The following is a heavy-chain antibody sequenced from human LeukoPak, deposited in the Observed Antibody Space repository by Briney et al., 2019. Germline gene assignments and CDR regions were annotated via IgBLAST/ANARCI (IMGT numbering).Heavy chain of an antibody. CDR3: AGLQGILRAFDI. CDR2: ISTYNGNT. V-gene: IGHV1-18*01. D-gene: IGHD4-11*01. J-gene: IGHJ3*02. CDR1: SYTFTNYA. Sequence: ASVKVCFKASSYTFTNYAFTWVRHAPGQGLEWMGWISTYNGNTNYAQKLQGRVTMTTDTSTSTAYMELRSLRSDDTAVYYCAGLQGILRAFDIWGQGTMVTVSS.